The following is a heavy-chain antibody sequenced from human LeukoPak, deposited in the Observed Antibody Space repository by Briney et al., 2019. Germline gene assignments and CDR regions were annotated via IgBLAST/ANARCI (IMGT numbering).Heavy chain of an antibody. CDR2: IDWDDDK. CDR1: GFSLSTSGMC. V-gene: IGHV2-70*01. CDR3: ARNTYYYGSGSYVEDY. D-gene: IGHD3-10*01. Sequence: SGPALVKPTQTLTLTCTFSGFSLSTSGMCVSWIRQPPGKALDWLALIDWDDDKYYSTSLKTRLTISKDTSKNQVVLTMTNMDPVDTATYYCARNTYYYGSGSYVEDYWGQGTLVTVSS. J-gene: IGHJ4*02.